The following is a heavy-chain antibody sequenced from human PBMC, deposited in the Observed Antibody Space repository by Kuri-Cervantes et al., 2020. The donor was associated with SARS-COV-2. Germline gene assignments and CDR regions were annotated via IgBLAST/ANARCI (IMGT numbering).Heavy chain of an antibody. D-gene: IGHD3-16*02. J-gene: IGHJ4*02. CDR1: GGSFSGYY. V-gene: IGHV4-34*01. Sequence: SETLSLTCAVYGGSFSGYYWSWIRQPPGKGLEWIGEINHSGSTNYNPSLKSPVTISVDTSKNQFSLKLSSVTAADTAVYYCARDIGYDYVWGSYRYKNRYFDYWGQGTLVTVSS. CDR2: INHSGST. CDR3: ARDIGYDYVWGSYRYKNRYFDY.